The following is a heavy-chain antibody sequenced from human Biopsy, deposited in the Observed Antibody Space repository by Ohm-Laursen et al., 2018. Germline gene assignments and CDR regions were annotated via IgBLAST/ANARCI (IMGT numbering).Heavy chain of an antibody. V-gene: IGHV4-39*07. Sequence: GTLSLICAVSGGSMTGSSYYWGWIRQAPGKGLEWIGEIDHTGGTNYNPSLKSRVNISQDRSKNQFSLRLDSVTAADTAVYYCARSVDITVVRGYYFDFWGQGTLVTVSS. CDR2: IDHTGGT. J-gene: IGHJ4*02. CDR3: ARSVDITVVRGYYFDF. D-gene: IGHD3-10*01. CDR1: GGSMTGSSYY.